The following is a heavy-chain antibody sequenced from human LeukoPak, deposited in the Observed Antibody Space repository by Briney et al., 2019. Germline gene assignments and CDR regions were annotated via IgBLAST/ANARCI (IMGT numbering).Heavy chain of an antibody. Sequence: GGSLRLSCAASGFTFSSYAMSWVRQAPGKGLEWVSAISGSGGSTYYADSVKGRFTISRDNSKNTLYLQMNSLRAEDTAVYYCAKDSHCSGGSCIDYWGQGTLVTVSS. J-gene: IGHJ4*02. D-gene: IGHD2-15*01. CDR3: AKDSHCSGGSCIDY. CDR1: GFTFSSYA. V-gene: IGHV3-23*01. CDR2: ISGSGGST.